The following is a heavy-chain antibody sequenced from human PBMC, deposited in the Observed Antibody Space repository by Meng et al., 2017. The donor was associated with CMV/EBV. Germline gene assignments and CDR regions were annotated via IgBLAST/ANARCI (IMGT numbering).Heavy chain of an antibody. Sequence: GGSLRLSCAASGFTFSSYAMHWVRQAPGKGLEWVAVISYDGSNKYYADSVKGRFNISRDNSKNTLYLQMNSLRAEDTAVYYCARGLGTLRFLEWLPLDFDYWGQGTTVTVSS. D-gene: IGHD3-3*01. CDR3: ARGLGTLRFLEWLPLDFDY. CDR2: ISYDGSNK. V-gene: IGHV3-30*04. CDR1: GFTFSSYA. J-gene: IGHJ4*03.